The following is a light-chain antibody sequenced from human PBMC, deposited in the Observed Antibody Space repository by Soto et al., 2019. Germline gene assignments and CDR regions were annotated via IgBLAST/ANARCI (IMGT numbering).Light chain of an antibody. CDR1: SSNIGSKT. Sequence: LTQPPSASGTPGQRVTISCSGSSSNIGSKTVNWYQQLPGTAPKLLIYSNNQRPSGVPDRFSGSKSGTSASLAISGLQSEDEADYYCAAWDDSLNGVVFGGGTQLTVL. V-gene: IGLV1-44*01. CDR3: AAWDDSLNGVV. CDR2: SNN. J-gene: IGLJ2*01.